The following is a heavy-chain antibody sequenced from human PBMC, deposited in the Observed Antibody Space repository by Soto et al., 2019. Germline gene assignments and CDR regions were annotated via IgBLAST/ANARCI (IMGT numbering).Heavy chain of an antibody. CDR3: AGIQLWPYFDY. J-gene: IGHJ4*02. CDR1: VITFSRYA. CDR2: ISCSCDTT. V-gene: IGHV3-23*01. Sequence: WGWRRRSGAAAVITFSRYAMTSVRQAPGKGLEWVSTISCSCDTTYNAVSVGGRFPPSRDTFKNPLRLQMCSLRAHATAVYYCAGIQLWPYFDYLHQRPLVAAST. D-gene: IGHD3-16*01.